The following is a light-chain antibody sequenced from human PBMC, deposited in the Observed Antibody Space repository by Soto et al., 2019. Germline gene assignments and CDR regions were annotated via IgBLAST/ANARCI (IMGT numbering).Light chain of an antibody. CDR1: SSDVGGYNY. V-gene: IGLV2-14*01. CDR3: SSYTSSSTYYV. CDR2: DVS. J-gene: IGLJ1*01. Sequence: QSALTQPASVSGSPGQSITISCTGTSSDVGGYNYVSWYQQHPGKAPKLMIYDVSNRPSGVSNRFSGSKSGNTASLTISGXXXXXEADYYCSSYTSSSTYYVFGTGTKLTVL.